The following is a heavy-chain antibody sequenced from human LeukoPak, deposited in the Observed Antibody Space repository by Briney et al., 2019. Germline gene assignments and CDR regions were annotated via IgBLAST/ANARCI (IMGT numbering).Heavy chain of an antibody. CDR1: GGSISSYY. CDR2: IYYSGST. D-gene: IGHD2-2*01. Sequence: SETLSLTCTVSGGSISSYYWSWIRQPPGKGLEWIGYIYYSGSTNYNPSLKSRVTISVDTSKNQFSLKLSSVTAADTAVYYCARGYARGYFQHWGQGTLVTVSS. J-gene: IGHJ1*01. CDR3: ARGYARGYFQH. V-gene: IGHV4-59*12.